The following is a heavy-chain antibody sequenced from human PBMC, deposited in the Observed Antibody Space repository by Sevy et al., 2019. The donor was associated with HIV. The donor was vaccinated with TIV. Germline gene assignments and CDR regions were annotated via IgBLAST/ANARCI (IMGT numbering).Heavy chain of an antibody. CDR3: ARGFGYCRGGSCGGDAFDI. CDR2: ISSNGGST. J-gene: IGHJ3*02. Sequence: GGSLRLSCAASGFTFSSYAMHWVRQAPGKGLEYVSAISSNGGSTYYADSVKGRFTISRDNSKNTLYLQMGSLRAEDMAVYYCARGFGYCRGGSCGGDAFDIWGQGTMVTVSS. CDR1: GFTFSSYA. V-gene: IGHV3-64*02. D-gene: IGHD2-15*01.